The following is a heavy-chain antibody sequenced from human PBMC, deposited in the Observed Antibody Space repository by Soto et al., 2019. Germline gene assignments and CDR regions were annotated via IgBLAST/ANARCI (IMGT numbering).Heavy chain of an antibody. J-gene: IGHJ5*02. Sequence: WETRSLACTGWDDSMKDYLCRWTRPPPGKGLEWIGYLYYRGDTNYNPSLTNRATISGDMSKNQLFLRLASVTAADTAIYYCARFTFYYDTGGHGVWFAPWGRRTLVPV. CDR2: LYYRGDT. D-gene: IGHD3-22*01. CDR3: ARFTFYYDTGGHGVWFAP. V-gene: IGHV4-59*01. CDR1: DDSMKDYL.